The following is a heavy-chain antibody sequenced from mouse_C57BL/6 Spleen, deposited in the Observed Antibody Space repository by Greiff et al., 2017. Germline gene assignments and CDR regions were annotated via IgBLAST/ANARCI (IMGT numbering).Heavy chain of an antibody. V-gene: IGHV1-9*01. CDR3: AREDYES. J-gene: IGHJ2*01. CDR2: IYPGSGST. Sequence: QVQLQQSGAELMKPGASVKLSCKATGYTFTGYWIEWVKQRPGHGLEWIGDIYPGSGSTNYNEKFKSKATLTVDTSSSTAYMQLSSLTSEDSAVYYCAREDYESWGQGTTLTVSS. CDR1: GYTFTGYW. D-gene: IGHD2-4*01.